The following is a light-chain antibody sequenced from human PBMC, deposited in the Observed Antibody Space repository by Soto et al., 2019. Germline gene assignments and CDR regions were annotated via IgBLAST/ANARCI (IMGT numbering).Light chain of an antibody. CDR3: QQLESYPST. J-gene: IGKJ4*01. CDR2: AAS. CDR1: QGISTY. Sequence: DIQMTQSPSSLSASVGARVPITCRASQGISTYLNWYQQKPGKAPKLLIYAASTLQSGVPSRFSGSGSGTDFTLTISSLQPEDFATYYCQQLESYPSTFGGGTKVDIK. V-gene: IGKV1-39*01.